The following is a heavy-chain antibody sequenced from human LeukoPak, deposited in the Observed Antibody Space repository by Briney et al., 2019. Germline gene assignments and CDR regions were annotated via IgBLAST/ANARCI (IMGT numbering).Heavy chain of an antibody. CDR1: GGSISSYY. CDR2: IYYSGST. V-gene: IGHV4-59*08. CDR3: ARQNYYDAGYFDY. D-gene: IGHD3-22*01. J-gene: IGHJ4*02. Sequence: SETLSLTCTVSGGSISSYYWSWIRQPPGKGLEWIGYIYYSGSTNYNPSLKSRVTISVDTSKNQFSLKLSSVTAADTAVYYCARQNYYDAGYFDYWGQGTLVTVSS.